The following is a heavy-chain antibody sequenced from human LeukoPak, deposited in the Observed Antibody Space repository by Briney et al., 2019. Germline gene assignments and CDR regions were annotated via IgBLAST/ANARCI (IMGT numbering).Heavy chain of an antibody. CDR3: ARHVDIGGLLDY. J-gene: IGHJ4*02. Sequence: GASLQISCQGSGSTFTSNWIAWARQLPGKGLEWMGIIYPGDSERRYSPPFQGQVTFSVDKSTNTAFLQWSSLKASDTAMYFCARHVDIGGLLDYWGQGTLVTVSS. D-gene: IGHD2-2*03. V-gene: IGHV5-51*01. CDR1: GSTFTSNW. CDR2: IYPGDSER.